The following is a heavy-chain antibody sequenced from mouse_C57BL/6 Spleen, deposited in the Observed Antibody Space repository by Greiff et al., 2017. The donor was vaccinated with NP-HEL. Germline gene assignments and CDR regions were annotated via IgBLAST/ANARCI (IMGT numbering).Heavy chain of an antibody. Sequence: DVMLVESGGGLVKPGGSLKLSCAASGFTFSDYGMHWVRQAPEKGLEWVAYISSGSSTIYYADTVKGRFTLSRDNAKNTLFLQMTSLRSEDTAMYYFARPGADWYFDVWGTGTTVTVSS. CDR2: ISSGSSTI. J-gene: IGHJ1*03. CDR3: ARPGADWYFDV. CDR1: GFTFSDYG. V-gene: IGHV5-17*01.